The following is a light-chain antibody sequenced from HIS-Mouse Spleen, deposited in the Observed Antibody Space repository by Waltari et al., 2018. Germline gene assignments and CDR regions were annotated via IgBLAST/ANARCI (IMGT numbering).Light chain of an antibody. CDR2: EGS. V-gene: IGLV2-23*01. CDR1: SSDVGSYNL. J-gene: IGLJ3*02. CDR3: CSYAGSSPHWV. Sequence: QSALTPPASVSGSPGQSITISCTGTSSDVGSYNLVSWYQQHPGKAPKLRIYEGSKRPSGVSNRFSGSKSGNTASLTISGLQAEDEADYYCCSYAGSSPHWVFGGGTKLTVL.